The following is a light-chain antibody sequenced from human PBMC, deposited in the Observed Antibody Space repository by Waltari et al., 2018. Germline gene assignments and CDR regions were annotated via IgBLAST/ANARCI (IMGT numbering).Light chain of an antibody. V-gene: IGLV2-14*03. CDR1: SNDVGASNV. Sequence: QSALTQPAPVSGSPGQSITISCTGTSNDVGASNVVSWYQQPPGRPPQLMIYAVTERPSGISYRFSGSKSANTASLTISGLLPEDEAIYYCSSFTDTHTLLFGGGTTVTVL. CDR3: SSFTDTHTLL. J-gene: IGLJ2*01. CDR2: AVT.